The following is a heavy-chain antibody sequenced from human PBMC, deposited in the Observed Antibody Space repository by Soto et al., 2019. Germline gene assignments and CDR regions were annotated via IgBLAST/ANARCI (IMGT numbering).Heavy chain of an antibody. J-gene: IGHJ3*02. CDR1: GGSFSGYY. CDR2: INHSGST. Sequence: LSLTCAVYGGSFSGYYWSWIRQPPGKGLEWIGEINHSGSTNYNPSLKSRVTISVDTSKNQFSLKLSSVTAADTAVYYCATTGAYYDFWSGYPFDIWGQGTMVTVSS. CDR3: ATTGAYYDFWSGYPFDI. V-gene: IGHV4-34*01. D-gene: IGHD3-3*01.